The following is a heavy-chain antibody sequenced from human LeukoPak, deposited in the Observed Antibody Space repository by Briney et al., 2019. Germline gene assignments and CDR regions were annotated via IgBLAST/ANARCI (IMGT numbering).Heavy chain of an antibody. V-gene: IGHV4-38-2*02. CDR2: IYHSGST. CDR3: ASFGGGQWHTENWFDP. J-gene: IGHJ5*02. CDR1: GYSISSGYY. Sequence: PSETLSLTCTVSGYSISSGYYWGWIRQAPGTGLEWIGNIYHSGSTDYNPSLKSRVTISVDPSKNQFSLRLSSVTAADTAVYYCASFGGGQWHTENWFDPWGQGTLVTVSS. D-gene: IGHD6-19*01.